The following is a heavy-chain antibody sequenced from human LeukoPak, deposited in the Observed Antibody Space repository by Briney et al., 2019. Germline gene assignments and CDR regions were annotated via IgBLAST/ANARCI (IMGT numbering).Heavy chain of an antibody. CDR1: GLTFSSYS. Sequence: KTGGSLRLSCAASGLTFSSYSMNWVRQAPGKGLEWVSSISSSSSYIYYADSVKGRFTISRDNARNSLYLQMNSLRAEDTAVYYCARSPQGVAAAGNLGMDYWGQGTLVTVSS. J-gene: IGHJ4*02. V-gene: IGHV3-21*01. CDR3: ARSPQGVAAAGNLGMDY. CDR2: ISSSSSYI. D-gene: IGHD6-13*01.